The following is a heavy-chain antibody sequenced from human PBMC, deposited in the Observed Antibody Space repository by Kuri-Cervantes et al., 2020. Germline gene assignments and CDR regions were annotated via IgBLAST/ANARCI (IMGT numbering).Heavy chain of an antibody. CDR1: GFTFSSYW. Sequence: GESLKISCAASGFTFSSYWMHWVRQAPGKGLVWVSRINSDGSSTSYADSVKGRFTISRDNAKNTLYLQMNSLRAEDTAVYYCARGVAVADKHFDYWGQGTLVTVSS. CDR2: INSDGSST. J-gene: IGHJ4*02. V-gene: IGHV3-74*01. CDR3: ARGVAVADKHFDY. D-gene: IGHD6-13*01.